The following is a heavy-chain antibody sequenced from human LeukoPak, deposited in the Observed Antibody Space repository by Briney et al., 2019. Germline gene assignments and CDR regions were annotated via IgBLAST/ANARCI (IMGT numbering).Heavy chain of an antibody. CDR3: IRLIDIVVVPAADKFDY. V-gene: IGHV3-73*01. CDR2: IRSKANSYAT. J-gene: IGHJ4*02. CDR1: GFTFSGSA. D-gene: IGHD2-2*01. Sequence: GGSLRLSCAASGFTFSGSAMHWVRQASGKGLEWVGRIRSKANSYATAYAASVKGRFTISRDDSKNTAYLQMNSLKTEDTAVYYGIRLIDIVVVPAADKFDYWGQGTLVTVSS.